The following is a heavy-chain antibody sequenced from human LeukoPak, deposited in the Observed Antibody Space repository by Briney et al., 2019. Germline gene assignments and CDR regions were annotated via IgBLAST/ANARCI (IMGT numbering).Heavy chain of an antibody. D-gene: IGHD3-22*01. Sequence: SETLSLTCTVSGGSISSYYWSWIRQPPGKGLEWSGYIYYSGGTNYNPSLESRVTISVDTSKNQFSLKLSSVPAADTAVYYCARLIGSSSSGYYGAFDIWGQGTMVTVSS. V-gene: IGHV4-59*08. J-gene: IGHJ3*02. CDR3: ARLIGSSSSGYYGAFDI. CDR1: GGSISSYY. CDR2: IYYSGGT.